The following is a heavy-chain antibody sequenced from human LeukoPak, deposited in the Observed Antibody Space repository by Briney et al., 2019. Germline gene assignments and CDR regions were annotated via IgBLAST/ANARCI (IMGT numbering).Heavy chain of an antibody. CDR1: GGTFSSYA. CDR2: IIPIFGTA. D-gene: IGHD3-22*01. J-gene: IGHJ3*02. V-gene: IGHV1-69*06. CDR3: ARGLMLSSYYYDSSGYFGAFDI. Sequence: SVKVSCKASGGTFSSYAISWVRQAPGQGLEWMGGIIPIFGTANYAQKFQGRVTITADKSTSTAYMELSSLRSEDTAVYYCARGLMLSSYYYDSSGYFGAFDIWGQGTMVTVSS.